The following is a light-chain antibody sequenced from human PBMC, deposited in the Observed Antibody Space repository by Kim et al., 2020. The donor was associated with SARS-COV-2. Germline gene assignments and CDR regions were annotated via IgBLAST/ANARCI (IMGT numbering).Light chain of an antibody. Sequence: GQRVTISCSGSISDIGRNTVNWYQQLPGTAPKLLIYNNNQGPSGVPDRFSGSKSGTAASLAISGLQSEDEADYYCATWDDSTDGPVFGGGTQLTVL. V-gene: IGLV1-44*01. J-gene: IGLJ2*01. CDR2: NNN. CDR3: ATWDDSTDGPV. CDR1: ISDIGRNT.